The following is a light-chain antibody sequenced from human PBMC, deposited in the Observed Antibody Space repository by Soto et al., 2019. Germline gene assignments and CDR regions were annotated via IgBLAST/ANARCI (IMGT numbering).Light chain of an antibody. Sequence: DIQMTQSPSSLSASVGDRVTITCRASQDIGNYLAWFQLKPGKAPTSLIYAASSLHSGVPLKFSGSGSGTDFTLTISSLQPEDFATYYCQQYNSYPYTFGQGTKVEIK. CDR3: QQYNSYPYT. CDR1: QDIGNY. J-gene: IGKJ2*01. V-gene: IGKV1-16*02. CDR2: AAS.